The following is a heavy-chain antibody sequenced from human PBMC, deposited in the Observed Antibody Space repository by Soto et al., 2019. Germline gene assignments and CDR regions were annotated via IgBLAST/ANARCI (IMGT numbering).Heavy chain of an antibody. Sequence: GGSLRLSCAASGFTFSSYAMHWVRQAPGKGLEWVAVISYDGSNKYYADSVKGRFTISRDNSKNTLYLQMNSLRAEDTAVYYCARGFVVEDLYYFDYWGQGTLVTVSS. CDR1: GFTFSSYA. V-gene: IGHV3-30-3*01. CDR2: ISYDGSNK. CDR3: ARGFVVEDLYYFDY. J-gene: IGHJ4*02. D-gene: IGHD2-2*01.